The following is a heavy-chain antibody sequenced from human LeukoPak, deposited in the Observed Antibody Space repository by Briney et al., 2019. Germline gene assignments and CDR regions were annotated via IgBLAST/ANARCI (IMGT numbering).Heavy chain of an antibody. CDR2: ISWNSGSI. J-gene: IGHJ3*02. Sequence: GRSLRLSCAASGFTFDDYAMHWVRQAPGKGLEWVSGISWNSGSIGYADSVKGRFTISRDNAKNSLYLQMNSLRAEDMALYYCAKSQYFSSTSCPGDAFDIWGQGTMVTVSS. CDR3: AKSQYFSSTSCPGDAFDI. CDR1: GFTFDDYA. D-gene: IGHD2-2*01. V-gene: IGHV3-9*03.